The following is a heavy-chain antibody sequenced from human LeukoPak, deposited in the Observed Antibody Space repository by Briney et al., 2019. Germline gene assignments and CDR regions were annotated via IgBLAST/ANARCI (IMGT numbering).Heavy chain of an antibody. CDR2: ISSSSSTI. Sequence: GGSLRLSCAASGFTFSSYSMNWVRQAPGKGLEWVSYISSSSSTIYYADSVKGRFTISRDNAKNSLYLQMNGLRAEDTAVYYCARDYHVGAIAFDIWGQGTMVTVSS. V-gene: IGHV3-48*04. D-gene: IGHD1-26*01. CDR3: ARDYHVGAIAFDI. J-gene: IGHJ3*02. CDR1: GFTFSSYS.